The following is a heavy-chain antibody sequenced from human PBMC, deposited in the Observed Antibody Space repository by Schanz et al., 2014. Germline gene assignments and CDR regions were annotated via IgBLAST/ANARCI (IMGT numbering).Heavy chain of an antibody. Sequence: QVQLVQSGAAVKKPGASVKVSCKASGYTFTSDSMHWVRQAPGQGLEWMGRIIPSLGLAKYEQKFQGRLTITADKSTSTAYMELNSLTSEDTAVYYCARVSMEFERGKSYYYYMDVWGRGTTVTVSS. V-gene: IGHV1-69*04. CDR2: IIPSLGLA. CDR3: ARVSMEFERGKSYYYYMDV. D-gene: IGHD3-10*01. CDR1: GYTFTSDS. J-gene: IGHJ6*03.